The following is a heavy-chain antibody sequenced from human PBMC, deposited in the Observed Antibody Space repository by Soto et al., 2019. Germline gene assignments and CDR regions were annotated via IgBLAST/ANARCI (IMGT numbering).Heavy chain of an antibody. Sequence: ASVKVSCKASGYTFTGYYMHWVRQAPGQGLEWMGWINPNSGGTNYAQKFQGRVTMTRDTSISTAYMELSRLRSDDTAVYYCARGPLGASLIHYYHYGMDVWGQGTTVTVSS. CDR3: ARGPLGASLIHYYHYGMDV. CDR1: GYTFTGYY. D-gene: IGHD1-26*01. CDR2: INPNSGGT. J-gene: IGHJ6*02. V-gene: IGHV1-2*02.